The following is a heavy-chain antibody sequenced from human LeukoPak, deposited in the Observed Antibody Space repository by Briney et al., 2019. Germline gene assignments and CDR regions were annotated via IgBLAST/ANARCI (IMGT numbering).Heavy chain of an antibody. V-gene: IGHV3-7*01. CDR3: ARGQSAPYSSSSYYFDY. CDR1: GFTFSSYW. CDR2: KKQDGSEK. D-gene: IGHD6-6*01. Sequence: GGSLRLSCAASGFTFSSYWMSWVRQAPGKGLEWVANKKQDGSEKYYVDSVKGRFTISRDNAKNSLYLQMNSLRAEDTAVYYCARGQSAPYSSSSYYFDYWGQGTLVTVSS. J-gene: IGHJ4*02.